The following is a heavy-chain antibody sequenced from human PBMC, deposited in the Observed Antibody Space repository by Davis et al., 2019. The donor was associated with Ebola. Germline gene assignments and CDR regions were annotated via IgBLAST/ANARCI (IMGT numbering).Heavy chain of an antibody. Sequence: SGPTLVKPTQTLTLTCTFSGFSLRTSGVGVGWIRQPPGKALEWLALIYWDDDKRYSPSLKSRLTITKDTSKNQVVLTMTNMDPVDTATYYCAHSTYLVVVPAAIPGWFDPWGQGTLVTVSS. CDR1: GFSLRTSGVG. D-gene: IGHD2-2*02. CDR3: AHSTYLVVVPAAIPGWFDP. CDR2: IYWDDDK. V-gene: IGHV2-5*02. J-gene: IGHJ5*02.